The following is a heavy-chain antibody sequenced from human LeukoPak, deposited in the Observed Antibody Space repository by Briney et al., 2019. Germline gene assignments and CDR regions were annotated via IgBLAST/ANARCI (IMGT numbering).Heavy chain of an antibody. V-gene: IGHV1-46*01. CDR2: INPSGGST. J-gene: IGHJ6*03. D-gene: IGHD2-15*01. Sequence: ASVKVSCKASGYTFTSYDINWVRQAPGQGLEWMGIINPSGGSTSYAQKFQGRVTMTRDTSTSTAYMELSSLRSEDTAVYYCARGYCSGGSCYSGYYYYYYMDVWGKGTTVTISS. CDR3: ARGYCSGGSCYSGYYYYYYMDV. CDR1: GYTFTSYD.